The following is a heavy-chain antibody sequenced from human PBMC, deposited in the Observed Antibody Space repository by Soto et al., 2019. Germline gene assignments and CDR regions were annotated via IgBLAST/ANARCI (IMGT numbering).Heavy chain of an antibody. V-gene: IGHV1-69*13. J-gene: IGHJ5*02. CDR2: IIPIFGTA. D-gene: IGHD3-3*01. Sequence: SVKVSCKASGGTFSSYAISWVRQAPGQGLEWMGGIIPIFGTANYAQKFQGRVTITADESASTAYMELSSLRSEDTAVYYCARDLPYYDFWSGPGWFDPWGQGTLVTVSS. CDR3: ARDLPYYDFWSGPGWFDP. CDR1: GGTFSSYA.